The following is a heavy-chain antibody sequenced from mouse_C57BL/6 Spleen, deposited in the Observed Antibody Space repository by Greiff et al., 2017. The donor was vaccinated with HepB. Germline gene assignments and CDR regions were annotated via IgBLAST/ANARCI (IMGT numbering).Heavy chain of an antibody. CDR2: IWSGGST. CDR1: GFSLTSYG. J-gene: IGHJ4*01. D-gene: IGHD2-4*01. V-gene: IGHV2-2*01. Sequence: VKLMESGPGVVQPSQSLSITCTVSGFSLTSYGVHWVRQSPGKGLEWLGVIWSGGSTDYNAAFISRLSISKDNSKSQVFFKMNSLQADDTAIYYCARGYYDYAFYAMDYWGQGTSVTVSS. CDR3: ARGYYDYAFYAMDY.